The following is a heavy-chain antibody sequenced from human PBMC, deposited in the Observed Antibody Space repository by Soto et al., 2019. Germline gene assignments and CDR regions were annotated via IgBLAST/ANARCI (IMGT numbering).Heavy chain of an antibody. Sequence: EVQLVESGGGLVQPGGSLRLSCAASGFTFSSYWMSWVRQAPGKGLEWVANIKQDGSEKYYVDSVKGRFTISRDNAKNSLYLQMNSLRAEDTAVYYCAKNGLLWFGESQFDLWGRGTLVTVSS. V-gene: IGHV3-7*02. J-gene: IGHJ2*01. CDR3: AKNGLLWFGESQFDL. CDR2: IKQDGSEK. CDR1: GFTFSSYW. D-gene: IGHD3-10*01.